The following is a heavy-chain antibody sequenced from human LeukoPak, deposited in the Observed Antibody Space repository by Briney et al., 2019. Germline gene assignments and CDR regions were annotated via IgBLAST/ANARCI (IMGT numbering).Heavy chain of an antibody. D-gene: IGHD6-19*01. V-gene: IGHV4-34*01. Sequence: PSETLSLTCAVYGGSFSGYYWSWIRQPPGKGLEWIGEINHSGSTNYNPSLKSRVTISVDTSKNLFSLKLSSVTAADTAVYYCARTRFKQWLSGVDPWGQGTLVTVSS. CDR3: ARTRFKQWLSGVDP. CDR2: INHSGST. CDR1: GGSFSGYY. J-gene: IGHJ5*02.